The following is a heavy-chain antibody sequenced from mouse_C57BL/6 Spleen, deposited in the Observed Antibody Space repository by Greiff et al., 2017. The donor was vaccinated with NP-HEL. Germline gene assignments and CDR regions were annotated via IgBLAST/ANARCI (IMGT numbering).Heavy chain of an antibody. Sequence: EVQLVESGAGLVKPGGSLKLSCAASGFTFSSYAMSWVRQTPEKRLEWVAYISSGGDYIYYADTVKGRFTISRDNARNTLYLQMSSLKSEYTGVYYCTREEDGGFAYWGQGTLVTVSA. CDR2: ISSGGDYI. CDR3: TREEDGGFAY. V-gene: IGHV5-9-1*02. J-gene: IGHJ3*01. CDR1: GFTFSSYA.